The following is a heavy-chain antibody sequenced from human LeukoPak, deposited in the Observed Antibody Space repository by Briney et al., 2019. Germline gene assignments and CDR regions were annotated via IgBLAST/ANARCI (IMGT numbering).Heavy chain of an antibody. J-gene: IGHJ1*01. CDR2: INPNSGGT. V-gene: IGHV1-2*02. D-gene: IGHD1-1*01. CDR3: ARVWQLMAEFQH. CDR1: GYTFTGYH. Sequence: ASVKVSCTASGYTFTGYHMHWVRQAPGQGPEWMGWINPNSGGTNYAQKFQGRVTMTRDTSISTAFMELSRLRSDDTAVYYCARVWQLMAEFQHWGQGTLVTVSS.